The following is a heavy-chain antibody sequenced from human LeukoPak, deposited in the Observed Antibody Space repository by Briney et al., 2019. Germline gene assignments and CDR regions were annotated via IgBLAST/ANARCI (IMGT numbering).Heavy chain of an antibody. CDR3: ARADYSNYGDAFDI. Sequence: SETLSLTCTVSGGSVSSGCYYWSWIRQPPGKGLVWLGYIYYSGSTNYNPSLKSRVTISVDTSKNQFSLKLSSVTAADTALYYCARADYSNYGDAFDIWGQGTMVTVSS. D-gene: IGHD4-11*01. V-gene: IGHV4-61*01. CDR1: GGSVSSGCYY. J-gene: IGHJ3*02. CDR2: IYYSGST.